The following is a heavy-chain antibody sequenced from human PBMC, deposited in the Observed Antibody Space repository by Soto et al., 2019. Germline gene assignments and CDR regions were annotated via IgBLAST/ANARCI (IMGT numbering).Heavy chain of an antibody. CDR2: MTSDGRTI. CDR3: ARAEVDY. J-gene: IGHJ4*02. Sequence: EVQLVESGGGLVQPGGSLRLSCAASGFTFGNFWMHWVRQAPGKGPEWVSRMTSDGRTIQYADSVKGRFTVSIDNAKSTMYLQMNSLRVEDTAVYYCARAEVDYWGPGTLVTVSS. CDR1: GFTFGNFW. V-gene: IGHV3-74*03.